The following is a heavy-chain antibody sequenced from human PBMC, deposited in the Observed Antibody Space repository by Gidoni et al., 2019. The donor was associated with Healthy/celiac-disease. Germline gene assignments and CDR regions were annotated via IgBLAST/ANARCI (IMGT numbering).Heavy chain of an antibody. V-gene: IGHV1-8*01. Sequence: QVQLVQSGAEVKKPGASVQVSCKASGYTFTSYEINWVRQATGQGLEWMGWMNPNRGNTGYAQKFQGRVTMTRNTSISTAYMELSSLRSEDTAVYYCAREKVAVVGGYYYGMDVWGQGTTVTVSS. CDR2: MNPNRGNT. J-gene: IGHJ6*02. CDR1: GYTFTSYE. CDR3: AREKVAVVGGYYYGMDV. D-gene: IGHD6-19*01.